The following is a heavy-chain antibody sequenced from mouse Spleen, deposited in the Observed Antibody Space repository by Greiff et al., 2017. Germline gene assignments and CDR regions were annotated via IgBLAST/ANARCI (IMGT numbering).Heavy chain of an antibody. CDR2: IDPSDSET. J-gene: IGHJ4*01. D-gene: IGHD2-4*01. CDR3: AREGDYDAFYAMDY. Sequence: VQLQQPGAELVKPGAPVKLSCKASGYTFTSYWINWVKQRPGRGLEWIGRIDPSDSETHYNQKFKDKATLTVDTSSSTAYIQLSSLTSEDSAVYYCAREGDYDAFYAMDYWGQGTSVTDSA. CDR1: GYTFTSYW. V-gene: IGHV1-69*02.